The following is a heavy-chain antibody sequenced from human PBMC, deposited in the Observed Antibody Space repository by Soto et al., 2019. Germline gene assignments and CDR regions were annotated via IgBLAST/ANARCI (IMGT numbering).Heavy chain of an antibody. CDR3: ARDREYYDSSGLFLDY. J-gene: IGHJ4*02. CDR1: GVSISDYY. D-gene: IGHD3-22*01. V-gene: IGHV4-59*01. Sequence: SETLSLTCTVSGVSISDYYWSWICQPPGRGLEWIGYIYYSGNTNYNPSLKSRVTISEDTSKNQFSLKLSSVTAADTAVYFCARDREYYDSSGLFLDYWGQGILVTVSS. CDR2: IYYSGNT.